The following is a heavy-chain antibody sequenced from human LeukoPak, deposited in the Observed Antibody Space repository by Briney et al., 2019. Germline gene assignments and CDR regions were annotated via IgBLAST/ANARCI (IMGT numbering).Heavy chain of an antibody. CDR3: ARKDPREIVVSY. Sequence: GGSLRLSCAASGFTFSSYSMNWVRQAPGKGLEWVSSISSSSSYIYYADSVKGRLTISRDNAKNSLYLQMNNLRAEDTAVYYCARKDPREIVVSYWGQGTLVTVSS. D-gene: IGHD3-22*01. V-gene: IGHV3-21*01. CDR1: GFTFSSYS. CDR2: ISSSSSYI. J-gene: IGHJ4*02.